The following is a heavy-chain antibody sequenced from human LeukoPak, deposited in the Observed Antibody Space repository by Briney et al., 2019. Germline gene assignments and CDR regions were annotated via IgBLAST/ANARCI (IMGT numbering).Heavy chain of an antibody. CDR2: ISAYNGNT. CDR1: GYTFTSYG. V-gene: IGHV1-18*01. CDR3: ARDTVLLWFGELLPAPFDY. D-gene: IGHD3-10*01. Sequence: ASVKVSCKASGYTFTSYGISWVRQAPGQGLEWMGWISAYNGNTNYAQKLQGRVTMTTDTSTSTAYMELRSLRSGDTAVYYCARDTVLLWFGELLPAPFDYWGQGTLVTVSS. J-gene: IGHJ4*02.